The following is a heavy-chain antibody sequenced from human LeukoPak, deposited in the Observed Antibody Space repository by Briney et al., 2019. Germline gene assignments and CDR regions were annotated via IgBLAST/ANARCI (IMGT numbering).Heavy chain of an antibody. CDR3: ARGGLRWFDY. D-gene: IGHD4-23*01. CDR1: GGFISSYY. J-gene: IGHJ4*02. V-gene: IGHV4-59*01. CDR2: IYYSGST. Sequence: SETLSLTCTVSGGFISSYYWSWIRQPPGKGLEWIGYIYYSGSTNYNPSLKSRVTISVDTSKNQFSLKLCSVTAADTAVYYCARGGLRWFDYWGQGTLVTVSS.